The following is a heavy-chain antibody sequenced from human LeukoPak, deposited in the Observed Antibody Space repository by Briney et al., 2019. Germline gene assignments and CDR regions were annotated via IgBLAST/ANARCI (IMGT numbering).Heavy chain of an antibody. J-gene: IGHJ3*02. V-gene: IGHV4-61*02. CDR1: GGSISSGSYY. CDR3: ARARRFYDILTGYVMGAFDI. CDR2: IYTSGGT. D-gene: IGHD3-9*01. Sequence: SETRSLTCTVSGGSISSGSYYWSWFRQPAGKGLEWIGRIYTSGGTNYNPSLKSRVTISVDTSKNQFSLKLSSVTAADTAVYYCARARRFYDILTGYVMGAFDIWGQGTMVTVSS.